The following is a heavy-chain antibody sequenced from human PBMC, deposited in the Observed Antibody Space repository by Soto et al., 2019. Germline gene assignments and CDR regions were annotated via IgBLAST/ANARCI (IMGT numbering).Heavy chain of an antibody. CDR3: ARSAGSEMATITEWFDP. D-gene: IGHD5-12*01. Sequence: SETLSLTCTVSGGSISSGGYYWSWIRQHPGKGLEWIGYIYYSGSTYYNPSLKSRVTISVDTSKNQFSLKLSSVTAADTAVYYCARSAGSEMATITEWFDPWGQGTLVTVSS. CDR2: IYYSGST. J-gene: IGHJ5*02. V-gene: IGHV4-31*03. CDR1: GGSISSGGYY.